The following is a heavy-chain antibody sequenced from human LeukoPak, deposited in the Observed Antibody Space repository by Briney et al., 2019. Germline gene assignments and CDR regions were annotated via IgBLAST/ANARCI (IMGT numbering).Heavy chain of an antibody. Sequence: GASVKVSCKASGYTFTSYGITWVRQAPGQGLEWMGWISAYNGNTNYAQKFQGRVTMTTDTSTSTAYMELRSLRPDDTAVYYCARDSVVVPAAAYYYYMDVWGKGTTVTVSS. CDR1: GYTFTSYG. J-gene: IGHJ6*03. V-gene: IGHV1-18*01. CDR2: ISAYNGNT. D-gene: IGHD2-2*01. CDR3: ARDSVVVPAAAYYYYMDV.